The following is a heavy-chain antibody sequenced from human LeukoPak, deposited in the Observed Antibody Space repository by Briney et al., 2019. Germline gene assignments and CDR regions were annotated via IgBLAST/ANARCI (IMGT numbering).Heavy chain of an antibody. CDR2: ISSSSSYI. Sequence: GGSLRLSCAASGFTFSSYSVNWVRQAPGKGLEWVSSISSSSSYIYYADSVKGRFTISRDNAENSLYLQMNSLRAEDTAVYYCAREYSSSSGDYYYGMDVWGQGTTVTVSS. V-gene: IGHV3-21*01. D-gene: IGHD6-6*01. J-gene: IGHJ6*02. CDR3: AREYSSSSGDYYYGMDV. CDR1: GFTFSSYS.